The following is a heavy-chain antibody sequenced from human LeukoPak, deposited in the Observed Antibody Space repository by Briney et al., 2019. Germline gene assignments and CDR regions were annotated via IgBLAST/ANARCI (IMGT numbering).Heavy chain of an antibody. CDR2: ISYDGSDK. Sequence: GGSLRLSCAASGFTFSSYAVHWVRQAPGKGLEWVTVISYDGSDKYYADSVKGRFTISRDNAKNSLYLQMNSLRAEDTAVYYCARDYYDSSGYYYFDYWGQGTLVTVSS. CDR3: ARDYYDSSGYYYFDY. D-gene: IGHD3-22*01. J-gene: IGHJ4*02. CDR1: GFTFSSYA. V-gene: IGHV3-30*04.